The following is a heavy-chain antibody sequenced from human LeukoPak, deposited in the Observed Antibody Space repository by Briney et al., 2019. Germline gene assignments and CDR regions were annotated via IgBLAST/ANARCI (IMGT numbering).Heavy chain of an antibody. J-gene: IGHJ5*02. CDR2: IRYDGSNK. V-gene: IGHV3-30*02. Sequence: GGSLRLSCAASGFTFSSYGMHWVRQAPGKGLEWVAFIRYDGSNKYYADSVKGRFTISRDNSKNTLYLQMNSLRAEDTAVYYCARRRGGVYYDFWSGQYNWFDPWGQGTLVTVSS. CDR1: GFTFSSYG. CDR3: ARRRGGVYYDFWSGQYNWFDP. D-gene: IGHD3-3*01.